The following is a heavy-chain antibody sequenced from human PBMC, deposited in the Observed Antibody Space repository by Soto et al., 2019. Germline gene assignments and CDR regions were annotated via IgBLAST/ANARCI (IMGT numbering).Heavy chain of an antibody. CDR2: INPYNANV. CDR1: GYTFTNHG. V-gene: IGHV1-18*04. CDR3: ARDRVAGIWGDAFDI. D-gene: IGHD3-16*01. J-gene: IGHJ3*02. Sequence: QVQLVQSGAEVKKPGASVKVSCKTSGYTFTNHGINWVRQAPGQGLEWMGWINPYNANVNYAQKLQGRVTMTTDTSTSTAYMDLMSLTSDDTAVYYCARDRVAGIWGDAFDIWGQGTMGTVSS.